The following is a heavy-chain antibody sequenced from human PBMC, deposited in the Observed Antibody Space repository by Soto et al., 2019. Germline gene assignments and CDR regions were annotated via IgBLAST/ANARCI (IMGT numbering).Heavy chain of an antibody. CDR2: ISAYNGNT. D-gene: IGHD3-10*01. Sequence: QVQLVQSGAEVKKPGASVKVSCKASGYTFTSYGISWVRQAPGQGLEWMGWISAYNGNTNYAQKLQGRVTMTTDTATSTAYMELRGLGSDDTAVYYCASGWFGEFVYYFDYWGQGTLVTVSS. CDR3: ASGWFGEFVYYFDY. J-gene: IGHJ4*02. V-gene: IGHV1-18*01. CDR1: GYTFTSYG.